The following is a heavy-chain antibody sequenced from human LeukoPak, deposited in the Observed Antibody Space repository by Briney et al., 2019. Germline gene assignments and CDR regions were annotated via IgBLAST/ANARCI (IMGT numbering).Heavy chain of an antibody. CDR3: ARLYGSGSAWSSGFDY. Sequence: GRSLRLSCAASGFTFSSYAMHWVRQAPGKGLEWVAVISYDGSNKYYADSVKGRFTISRDNSKNTLYLQMNSLGAEDTAVYYCARLYGSGSAWSSGFDYWGQGTLVTVSS. CDR2: ISYDGSNK. J-gene: IGHJ4*02. V-gene: IGHV3-30-3*01. CDR1: GFTFSSYA. D-gene: IGHD3-10*01.